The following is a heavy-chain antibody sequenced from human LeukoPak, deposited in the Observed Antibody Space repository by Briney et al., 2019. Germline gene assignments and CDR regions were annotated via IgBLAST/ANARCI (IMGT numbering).Heavy chain of an antibody. Sequence: GGSLRLSCAASGFTFSSYATSWVRQAPGEGLEWVSAISGSGGSTYYADSVKGRFTISRDNSKNTLYLQMNSLRAEDTAVYYCARVVVAATQHFDYWGQGTLVTVSS. CDR1: GFTFSSYA. J-gene: IGHJ4*02. CDR2: ISGSGGST. V-gene: IGHV3-23*01. CDR3: ARVVVAATQHFDY. D-gene: IGHD2-15*01.